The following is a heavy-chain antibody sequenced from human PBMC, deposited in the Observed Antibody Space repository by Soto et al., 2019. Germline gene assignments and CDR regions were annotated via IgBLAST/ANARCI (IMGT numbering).Heavy chain of an antibody. CDR1: GFPFANYY. V-gene: IGHV3-11*05. J-gene: IGHJ3*02. CDR3: ARVPEGDAFDI. CDR2: INYSGGDT. Sequence: GGSLRLSCAASGFPFANYYMTWVRQAPGKGLEWLSYINYSGGDTNYADSVKGRFTISRDNAKNSLYLQMNSLRAEDTAVYYCARVPEGDAFDIWGQGTMVTVSS.